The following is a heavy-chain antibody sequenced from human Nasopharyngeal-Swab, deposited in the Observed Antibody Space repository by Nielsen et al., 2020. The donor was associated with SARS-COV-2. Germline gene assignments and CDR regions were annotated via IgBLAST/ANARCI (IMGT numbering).Heavy chain of an antibody. CDR2: IYTSGST. CDR1: GGSISSYY. J-gene: IGHJ5*02. D-gene: IGHD3-22*01. CDR3: ARALSGAYYYDSSGYYETNWFDP. V-gene: IGHV4-4*07. Sequence: SETLSLTGTVSGGSISSYYWSWIRQPAGKGLEWIGRIYTSGSTNYNPSLKSRVTMSVDTSKDQFSLKLSSVTAADTAVYYCARALSGAYYYDSSGYYETNWFDPWGQGTLVTVSS.